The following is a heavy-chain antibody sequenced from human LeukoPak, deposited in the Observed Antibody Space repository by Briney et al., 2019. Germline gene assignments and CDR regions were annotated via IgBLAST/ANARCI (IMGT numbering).Heavy chain of an antibody. CDR2: ISSRSSYI. CDR3: ASFRDYSNCN. D-gene: IGHD4-11*01. V-gene: IGHV3-21*01. CDR1: GFTFSSYS. Sequence: GGSLRLSCAASGFTFSSYSMNWVRQAPGKGLEWVSFISSRSSYIYYADSVKGRFTISRDNANNSLYLHMNSLRAEDTAVYYCASFRDYSNCNWGQGTLVTVSS. J-gene: IGHJ4*02.